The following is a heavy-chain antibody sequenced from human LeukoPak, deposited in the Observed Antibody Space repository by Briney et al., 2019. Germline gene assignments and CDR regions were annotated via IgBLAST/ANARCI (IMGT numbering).Heavy chain of an antibody. Sequence: GESLKISCKGSGYNFNTYWVAWVRQLPGKGLEWMGIIRPMNSDMRYSPSFQGQVTISADNSISTAYLQWSSLKASDTAMYYCARCHGSGSPHFDYWGQGTLVTVSS. CDR1: GYNFNTYW. CDR2: IRPMNSDM. J-gene: IGHJ4*02. D-gene: IGHD3-10*01. CDR3: ARCHGSGSPHFDY. V-gene: IGHV5-51*01.